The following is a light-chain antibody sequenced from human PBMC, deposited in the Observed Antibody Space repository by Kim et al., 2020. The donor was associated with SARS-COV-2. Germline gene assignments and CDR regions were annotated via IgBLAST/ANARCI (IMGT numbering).Light chain of an antibody. CDR1: SSNIGAGYD. V-gene: IGLV1-40*01. CDR3: NSRDSSGNRV. CDR2: GKN. J-gene: IGLJ2*01. Sequence: QSVLTQPPSVSGAPGQRVTISCTGSSSNIGAGYDVHWYQQLPGTAPKLLIYGKNNRPSGIPDRFSGSSSGNTASLTITGAQAEDEADYYCNSRDSSGNRVFGGGTQLTVL.